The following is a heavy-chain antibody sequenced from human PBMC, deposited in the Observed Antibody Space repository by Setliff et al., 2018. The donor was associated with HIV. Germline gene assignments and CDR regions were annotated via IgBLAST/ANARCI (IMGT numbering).Heavy chain of an antibody. CDR3: VTVGDYDSSGYYRY. Sequence: PGGSLRLSCAASGFTFDNYGMTWVRPAPGKGLEWVSGINWNGGSTGYADSVKGRFTISRDNAKNSLHLQMNSLRAEDTALYYCVTVGDYDSSGYYRYWGQGTLVTVSS. CDR2: INWNGGST. D-gene: IGHD3-22*01. V-gene: IGHV3-20*04. J-gene: IGHJ4*02. CDR1: GFTFDNYG.